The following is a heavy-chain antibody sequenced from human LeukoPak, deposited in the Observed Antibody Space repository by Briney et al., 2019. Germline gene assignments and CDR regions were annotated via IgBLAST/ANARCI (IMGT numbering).Heavy chain of an antibody. CDR1: GFTFSSYS. V-gene: IGHV3-21*01. J-gene: IGHJ4*02. CDR3: ARVRLIAAAYYFDY. D-gene: IGHD6-13*01. Sequence: GGSLRLSCAASGFTFSSYSMNWVRQAPGKGLEWVSSVSSTTNYIYYTDSVKGRFTISRDNAKNSLYLQMNSLRAEDTAVYYCARVRLIAAAYYFDYWGQGTLVTVSS. CDR2: VSSTTNYI.